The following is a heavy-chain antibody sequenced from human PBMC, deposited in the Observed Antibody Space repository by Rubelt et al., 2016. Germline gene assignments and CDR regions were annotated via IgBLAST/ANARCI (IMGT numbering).Heavy chain of an antibody. Sequence: EVQLVESGGGLVKPGGSLRLSCAASGFTFSSYSMNWLRQAPGKGLEWVSSISSSSSYIYYADSVKGRFAISRDNAKNSLYLRMNSLRAEDTAVYYCAREVTAVAASEFDYWGQGTLVTVSS. J-gene: IGHJ4*02. CDR2: ISSSSSYI. V-gene: IGHV3-21*01. CDR3: AREVTAVAASEFDY. CDR1: GFTFSSYS. D-gene: IGHD6-19*01.